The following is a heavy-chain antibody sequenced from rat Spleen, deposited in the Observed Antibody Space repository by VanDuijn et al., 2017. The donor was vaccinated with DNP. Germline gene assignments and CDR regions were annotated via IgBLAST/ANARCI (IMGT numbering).Heavy chain of an antibody. CDR3: VRHGIQLRAMDA. CDR1: GFTFSNYY. CDR2: IRTNNNTT. D-gene: IGHD1-5*01. V-gene: IGHV5S11*01. Sequence: EVQLVESGGGLVQPGRSMKLSCAASGFTFSNYYMAWVRQGPTKGLEWVASIRTNNNTTYYRDSVKGRFTISRDNAKSFLYLQMDSLRSEETATYYCVRHGIQLRAMDAWGQGISVTVSS. J-gene: IGHJ4*01.